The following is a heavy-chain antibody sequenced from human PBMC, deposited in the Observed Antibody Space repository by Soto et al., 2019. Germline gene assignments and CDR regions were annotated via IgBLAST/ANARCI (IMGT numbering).Heavy chain of an antibody. CDR1: GFSLTTSAVG. D-gene: IGHD6-19*01. V-gene: IGHV2-5*01. CDR3: AYGSGWLFDD. Sequence: QITLKESGPPLVKPTQTLTLTCTFSGFSLTTSAVGVGWIRQPPGKGLEWLALLYWNDDNKYSPSLRNRLTLTKDASNNQVVLTMTNLDPADTAPYCCAYGSGWLFDDWGQGTLVPVPS. J-gene: IGHJ4*02. CDR2: LYWNDDN.